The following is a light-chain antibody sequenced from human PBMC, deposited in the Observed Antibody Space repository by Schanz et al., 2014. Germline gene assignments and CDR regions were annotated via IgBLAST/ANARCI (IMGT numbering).Light chain of an antibody. J-gene: IGLJ3*02. CDR3: SSYAGSTTYWL. Sequence: QSALTQPASVSGSPGQSITISCTGTSNDVGSSYLVSWYQHHPGKAPNLMIYEASKRPSGVPDRFSGSKSGDTASLTVSGLQAEDDADYYCSSYAGSTTYWLFGGGTKLTVL. CDR2: EAS. CDR1: SNDVGSSYL. V-gene: IGLV2-23*01.